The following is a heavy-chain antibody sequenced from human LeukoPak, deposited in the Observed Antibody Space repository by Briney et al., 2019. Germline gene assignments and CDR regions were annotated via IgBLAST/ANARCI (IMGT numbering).Heavy chain of an antibody. D-gene: IGHD3-22*01. CDR1: GFTFSSYS. V-gene: IGHV3-21*01. J-gene: IGHJ3*02. CDR2: ISSSSSYI. Sequence: PGGSLRLSCAASGFTFSSYSMNWVRQAPGKGLEWVSSISSSSSYIYYADSVKGRFTISRDNAKNSLYLQMNSLRAEDTAVYYCARETPNAMIVPPRDAFDIWGQGTMVTVSS. CDR3: ARETPNAMIVPPRDAFDI.